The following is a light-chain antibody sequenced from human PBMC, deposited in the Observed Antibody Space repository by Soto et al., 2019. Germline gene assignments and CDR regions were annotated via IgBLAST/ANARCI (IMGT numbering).Light chain of an antibody. Sequence: DIVMTQSLDSLAVSLGERATINCKSSQSVLYSSNNKNYLAWYQQKPRQPPKLLIYWASTREYGVPDRFSGSGSGTDFTLTISSLQAEDVAVYYCQQYHSTPRTFGQGTKVDIK. CDR1: QSVLYSSNNKNY. V-gene: IGKV4-1*01. CDR2: WAS. J-gene: IGKJ1*01. CDR3: QQYHSTPRT.